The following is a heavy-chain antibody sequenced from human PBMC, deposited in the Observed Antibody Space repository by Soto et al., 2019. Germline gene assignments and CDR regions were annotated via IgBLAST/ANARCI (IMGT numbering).Heavy chain of an antibody. J-gene: IGHJ6*02. D-gene: IGHD6-13*01. Sequence: GGSLRLSCAAPGFTFSSYAMSWVRQAPGKGLEWVSSISGSGGSTYFADSVKGRFTISRDNSKNKLYLQMNSLRAEDTAVYYCAKDTVSAAAGTTYYYYYGMDVWGPGTTVTVSS. CDR1: GFTFSSYA. V-gene: IGHV3-23*01. CDR3: AKDTVSAAAGTTYYYYYGMDV. CDR2: ISGSGGST.